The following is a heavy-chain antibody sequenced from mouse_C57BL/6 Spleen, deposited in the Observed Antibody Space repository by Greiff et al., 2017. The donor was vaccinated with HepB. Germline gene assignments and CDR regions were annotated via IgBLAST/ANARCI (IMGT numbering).Heavy chain of an antibody. CDR3: ARHDYYGSSHAMDY. CDR2: IWSDGST. Sequence: VKLMESGPGLVAPSQSLSITCTVSGFSLTSYGVHWVRQPPGKGLEWLVVIWSDGSTTYNSALKSRLSISKDNSESQVFLKMNSLQTDDTAMYYCARHDYYGSSHAMDYWGQGTSVTVSS. D-gene: IGHD1-1*01. V-gene: IGHV2-6-1*01. CDR1: GFSLTSYG. J-gene: IGHJ4*01.